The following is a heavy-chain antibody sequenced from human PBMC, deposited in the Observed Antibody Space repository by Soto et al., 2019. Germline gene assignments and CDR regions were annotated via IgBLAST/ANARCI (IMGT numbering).Heavy chain of an antibody. J-gene: IGHJ6*03. CDR3: ARVPYYDYYMGV. V-gene: IGHV1-8*01. Sequence: QVQLVQSGAEVQKPGASGKVSCTASGYTFTRYDINWVRQATGQGLEWMGWMNPNSGKTGYAQKCQGRVTMTMNTSISTGYMELSSPRSEDTAVYYCARVPYYDYYMGVWGKGTTVTVSS. CDR1: GYTFTRYD. CDR2: MNPNSGKT.